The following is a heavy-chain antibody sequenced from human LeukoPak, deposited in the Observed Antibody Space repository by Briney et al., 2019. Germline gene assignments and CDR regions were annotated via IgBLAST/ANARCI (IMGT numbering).Heavy chain of an antibody. D-gene: IGHD7-27*01. CDR1: GFTFSDYY. J-gene: IGHJ4*02. CDR2: ISSSRIST. Sequence: GGSLRLSCAASGFTFSDYYMSWIRRAPGKGLEWVSYISSSRISTNYADSVKGRFTISRDNAKKSLYLQMNSLRDEDTAVYYCARDRNWGFDYWGQGTLLTVSS. V-gene: IGHV3-11*06. CDR3: ARDRNWGFDY.